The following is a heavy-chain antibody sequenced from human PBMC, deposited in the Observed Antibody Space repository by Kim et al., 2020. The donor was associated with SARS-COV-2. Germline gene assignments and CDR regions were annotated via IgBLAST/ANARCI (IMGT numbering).Heavy chain of an antibody. CDR2: IRSKANNYAT. CDR1: GFSFSGSG. Sequence: GGSLRLSCAASGFSFSGSGIHWVRQASEKGLEWVGRIRSKANNYATAYAASVKGRFTISRDDSKNTAFLQMDSLKTEDTAVYYCTRHVSCTGGNCYSFYYWGQGTLVTVSS. D-gene: IGHD2-15*01. V-gene: IGHV3-73*01. J-gene: IGHJ4*02. CDR3: TRHVSCTGGNCYSFYY.